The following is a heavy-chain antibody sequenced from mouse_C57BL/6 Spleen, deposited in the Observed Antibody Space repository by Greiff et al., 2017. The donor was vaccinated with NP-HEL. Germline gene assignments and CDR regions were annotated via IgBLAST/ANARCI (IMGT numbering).Heavy chain of an antibody. J-gene: IGHJ2*01. CDR2: ISSGSSTI. D-gene: IGHD1-1*01. Sequence: EVKLVESGGGLVKPGGSLKLSCAASGFNFSDYGMHWVRQTPEKGLEWVAYISSGSSTIYYAATVKGRFTISRDNDKNTLFLQMTSLRSEDTAMYYWARPYYYGSSYFDDWGQGTTLTVSS. V-gene: IGHV5-17*01. CDR3: ARPYYYGSSYFDD. CDR1: GFNFSDYG.